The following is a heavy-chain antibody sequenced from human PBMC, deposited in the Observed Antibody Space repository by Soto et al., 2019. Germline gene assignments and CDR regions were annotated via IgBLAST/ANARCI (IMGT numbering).Heavy chain of an antibody. D-gene: IGHD1-20*01. CDR2: IHSDGRT. J-gene: IGHJ4*02. V-gene: IGHV3-66*01. CDR3: ARLDNWNVPGY. CDR1: GLTVSSNY. Sequence: EVQLVESGGGLVQPGGSLRLSCAASGLTVSSNYMNWVRQAPGKGLEWDSIIHSDGRTYYADSVKGRFTISRDNSTNTLYLQMNSLRAEDTAVYYCARLDNWNVPGYWGQGTLVTVSS.